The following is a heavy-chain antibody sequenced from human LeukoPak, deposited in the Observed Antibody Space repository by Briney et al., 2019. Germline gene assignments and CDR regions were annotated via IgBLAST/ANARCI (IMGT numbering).Heavy chain of an antibody. D-gene: IGHD1-26*01. J-gene: IGHJ4*02. CDR1: GYTFTGYY. CDR2: INPNSGGT. Sequence: ASVTVSCKSSGYTFTGYYLHWVRQAPGQGLAWMGWINPNSGGTSYAQKFQGRVTMTRDTSISTAYMELSSLRSDDTAVYYCAREKYSGGYLLDYWGQGTLVTVSS. V-gene: IGHV1-2*02. CDR3: AREKYSGGYLLDY.